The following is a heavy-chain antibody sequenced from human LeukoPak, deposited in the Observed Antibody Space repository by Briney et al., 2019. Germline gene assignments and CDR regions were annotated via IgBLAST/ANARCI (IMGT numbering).Heavy chain of an antibody. V-gene: IGHV3-48*03. CDR2: ISGSGSTI. J-gene: IGHJ4*02. CDR3: ATLWDPVAGTTQPLL. CDR1: GFTFSSYE. Sequence: GGSLRLSCAASGFTFSSYEMNWVRQAPGKGLEWVSYISGSGSTIYYGDSLEGRFTISRDNANNSLYLQINSLRGEDTAVYYCATLWDPVAGTTQPLLWGQGTLVTVSS. D-gene: IGHD6-19*01.